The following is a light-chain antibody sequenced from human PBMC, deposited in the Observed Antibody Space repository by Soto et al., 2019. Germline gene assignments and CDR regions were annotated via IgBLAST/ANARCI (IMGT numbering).Light chain of an antibody. J-gene: IGLJ1*01. CDR1: SSNIGAGYD. V-gene: IGLV1-40*01. CDR3: QSYDTSLRDV. Sequence: QSVLTQPPSVSGAPGQGVTISCTGSSSNIGAGYDVHWYQHLPGTAPKLLIYSYTNRPSGVPGRFSGSKSGTSASLAITGLKAEDEADYYCQSYDTSLRDVVGSGTKVTVL. CDR2: SYT.